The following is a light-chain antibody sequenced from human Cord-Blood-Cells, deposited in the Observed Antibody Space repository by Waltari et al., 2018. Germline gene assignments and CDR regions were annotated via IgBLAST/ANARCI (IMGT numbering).Light chain of an antibody. CDR1: NIGSKS. CDR2: YDS. Sequence: SYVLTQPPSVSVAPGKTARITGGGTNIGSKSVPWYQQKPGQAPVLVIYYDSNRPSGIPERFSGSNSGNTATLTISRVEAGDEADYYCQVWDSSSDHYVFGTGTKVTVL. CDR3: QVWDSSSDHYV. V-gene: IGLV3-21*04. J-gene: IGLJ1*01.